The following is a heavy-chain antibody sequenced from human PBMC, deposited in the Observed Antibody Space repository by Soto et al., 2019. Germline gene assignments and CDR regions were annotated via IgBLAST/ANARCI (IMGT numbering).Heavy chain of an antibody. Sequence: GPVKVSCKAQGYIFTKYGIGWVRQAPGHGLEWMGLINVYNGDRKVAQKFQDRVSMTTDTATDNAKKSLYLQMDSLRAEDTGVYYCATGGIYYEAWGQGTLVTVSS. D-gene: IGHD1-26*01. V-gene: IGHV1-18*01. J-gene: IGHJ5*02. CDR3: ATGGIYYEA. CDR2: INVYNGDR. CDR1: GYIFTKYG.